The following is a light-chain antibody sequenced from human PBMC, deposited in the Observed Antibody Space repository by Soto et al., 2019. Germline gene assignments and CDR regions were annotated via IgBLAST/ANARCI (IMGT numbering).Light chain of an antibody. Sequence: EIVLTQSPGTLSLSPGERATLSCRASQSVSSSYLAWYQQKPGQAPRLLIYGASSRATGIPDRFRGSGSETDFTPNNSRLELENCAVYYCQHYGSSPRTLGHGTNVEVK. CDR1: QSVSSSY. J-gene: IGKJ1*01. V-gene: IGKV3-20*01. CDR3: QHYGSSPRT. CDR2: GAS.